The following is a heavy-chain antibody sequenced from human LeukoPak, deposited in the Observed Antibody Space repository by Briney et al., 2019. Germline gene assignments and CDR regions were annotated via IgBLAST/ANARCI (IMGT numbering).Heavy chain of an antibody. CDR2: IYYSGIT. J-gene: IGHJ4*02. D-gene: IGHD4-17*01. V-gene: IGHV4-39*01. Sequence: SETLSLTCTVSGGSISNSNSFWAWIRQPPGKGLEWIGTIYYSGITHYSPSLKSRVTISVDTSKNQFSLKLSSVTATDTALYYCARRDYGTSQYYWGQGTLVTVSS. CDR3: ARRDYGTSQYY. CDR1: GGSISNSNSF.